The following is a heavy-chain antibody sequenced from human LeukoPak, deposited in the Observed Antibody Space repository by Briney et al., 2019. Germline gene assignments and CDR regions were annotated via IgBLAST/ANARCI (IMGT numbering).Heavy chain of an antibody. CDR3: ASRHYDSSGYYAAFDI. V-gene: IGHV3-74*01. CDR2: INSDGSST. D-gene: IGHD3-22*01. J-gene: IGHJ3*02. CDR1: GFTFSSFW. Sequence: PRGSLRLSCADSGFTFSSFWMHWVRHAPGKRLVWVSRINSDGSSTSYADSVKGRFTISRDNAKNTLYLQMNSLRAEDTAVYYCASRHYDSSGYYAAFDIWGQGTMVTVSS.